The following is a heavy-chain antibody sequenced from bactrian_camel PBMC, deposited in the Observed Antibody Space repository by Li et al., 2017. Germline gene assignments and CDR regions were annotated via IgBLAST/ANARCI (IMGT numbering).Heavy chain of an antibody. Sequence: VQLVESGGGSVQAGGSLRLSCTASGYTHNRYAIGWFRQTPGKGREGVAAINDDGSTRYANSVKGRFTISEDNMGDFLYLQMNSLKPEDTAMYYCAATYNYFPSLRPTDYDFWGHGTQVTVS. CDR1: GYTHNRYA. CDR3: AATYNYFPSLRPTDYDF. CDR2: INDDGST. J-gene: IGHJ4*01. V-gene: IGHV3S42*01. D-gene: IGHD3*01.